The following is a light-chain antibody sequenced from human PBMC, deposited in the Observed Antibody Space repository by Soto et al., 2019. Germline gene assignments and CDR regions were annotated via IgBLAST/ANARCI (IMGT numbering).Light chain of an antibody. V-gene: IGKV3-20*01. CDR1: QSVSSNY. J-gene: IGKJ2*01. Sequence: EIVLTQSPGTLSLSPGERATLSCRASQSVSSNYLAWYQQKPGQAPRLLIYGASSRATGIPDRFSGSGSGTDFTLTISRLGPEDFAVYYCQQYGTSPPYTFGQGTKLEIK. CDR3: QQYGTSPPYT. CDR2: GAS.